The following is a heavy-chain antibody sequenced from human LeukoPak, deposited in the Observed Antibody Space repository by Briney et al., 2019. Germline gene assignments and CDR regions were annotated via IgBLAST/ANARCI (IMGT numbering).Heavy chain of an antibody. CDR3: AKDLLGGYSYGYEY. Sequence: GRSLRLSCAASGFTFSSYGMHWVRQAPGKGLEWVAVISYDGSNKYYADSVKGRFTISRDNSKNTLYLQMNSLRAEDTAVYYCAKDLLGGYSYGYEYWGQGTLVTVSS. V-gene: IGHV3-30*18. CDR2: ISYDGSNK. CDR1: GFTFSSYG. D-gene: IGHD5-18*01. J-gene: IGHJ4*02.